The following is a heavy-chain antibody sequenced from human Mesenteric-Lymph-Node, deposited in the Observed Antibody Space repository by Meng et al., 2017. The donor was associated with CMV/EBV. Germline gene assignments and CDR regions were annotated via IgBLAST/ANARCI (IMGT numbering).Heavy chain of an antibody. Sequence: ESLKISCAASGFTFDGYGMNWVRQAPGRGLEWVSGIRWNGDSSSYADSVRGRFTISRDNVKKSVFLEMNSLRVEDTALYYCARGTRGTSNYYDSSGSYYVAGLDLWGQGTTVTVSS. CDR3: ARGTRGTSNYYDSSGSYYVAGLDL. CDR2: IRWNGDSS. D-gene: IGHD3-22*01. CDR1: GFTFDGYG. J-gene: IGHJ6*02. V-gene: IGHV3-20*04.